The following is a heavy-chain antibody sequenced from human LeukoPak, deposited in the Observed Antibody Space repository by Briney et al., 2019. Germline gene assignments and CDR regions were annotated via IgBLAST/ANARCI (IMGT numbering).Heavy chain of an antibody. CDR3: ARENSGYSADDY. V-gene: IGHV1-18*01. J-gene: IGHJ4*02. D-gene: IGHD5-12*01. CDR2: ISAYNGNT. Sequence: ASVKVSCKASGYTFTSYGISWVRQAPGQGLEWMGWISAYNGNTNYAQKLQGRVTMATDTSTSTAYMELRSLRSDDTAVYYCARENSGYSADDYWGQGTLVTVSS. CDR1: GYTFTSYG.